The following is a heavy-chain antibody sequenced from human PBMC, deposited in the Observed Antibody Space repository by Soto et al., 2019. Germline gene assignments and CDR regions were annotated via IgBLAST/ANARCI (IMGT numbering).Heavy chain of an antibody. D-gene: IGHD6-13*01. CDR1: GFTFSNYA. Sequence: EVQLLESGGGLVQPGGSLRLSCAASGFTFSNYAVTWVRQAPGKGLEWVSTISGSGGSTYYADSVKGRFTISRDKSKNTLYLQMNSLRAEDTAVYYCAKDQGSSWYEIDYWGQGTLVTLSS. J-gene: IGHJ4*02. CDR2: ISGSGGST. V-gene: IGHV3-23*01. CDR3: AKDQGSSWYEIDY.